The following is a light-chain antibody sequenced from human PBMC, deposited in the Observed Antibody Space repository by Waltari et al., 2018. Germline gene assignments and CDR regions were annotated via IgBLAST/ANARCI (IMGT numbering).Light chain of an antibody. CDR2: EVN. CDR1: SSDVEGYNL. Sequence: QSALTQPASVSGSPGQSITISCTGTSSDVEGYNLVSWYQQHPGKAPKVMIYEVNKRPPGVSNRLSGSKSGNTATLTISGLQAEDEADYYCCSYAGSTTYVFGTGTRVTVL. CDR3: CSYAGSTTYV. V-gene: IGLV2-23*02. J-gene: IGLJ1*01.